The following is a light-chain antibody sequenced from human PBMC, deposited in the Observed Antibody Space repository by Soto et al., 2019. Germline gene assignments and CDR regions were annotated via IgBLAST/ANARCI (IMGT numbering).Light chain of an antibody. CDR2: DAS. V-gene: IGKV1-5*01. CDR1: QSISSW. J-gene: IGKJ1*01. CDR3: QQYGSSQT. Sequence: DIQMTQSPSTLSASVGDRVTITCRASQSISSWLAWYQQKPGKAPKLLIYDASSLESGVPSRFSGSGSGTDFTLTISRLEPEDFAVYYCQQYGSSQTFGQGTKVDIK.